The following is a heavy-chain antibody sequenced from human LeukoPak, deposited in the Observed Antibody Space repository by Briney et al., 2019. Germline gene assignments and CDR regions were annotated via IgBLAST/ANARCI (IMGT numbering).Heavy chain of an antibody. V-gene: IGHV4-34*01. CDR1: GGSFSGYY. CDR3: AGGRAVYYYYYYYMDV. CDR2: INHSGST. Sequence: PSETLSLTCAVYGGSFSGYYWSWIRQPPGKGLEWIGEINHSGSTNYNPSLKSRVTISVDTSKNQFSLKLTSVTAADTAVYYCAGGRAVYYYYYYYMDVWGKGTTVTVSS. J-gene: IGHJ6*03.